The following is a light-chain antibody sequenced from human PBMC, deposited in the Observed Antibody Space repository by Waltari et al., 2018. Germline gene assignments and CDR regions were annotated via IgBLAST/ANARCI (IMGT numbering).Light chain of an antibody. CDR2: DVT. CDR3: CSYAGSYTYV. CDR1: SSDIGAYDY. J-gene: IGLJ1*01. V-gene: IGLV2-11*01. Sequence: QSALTQPRSVSGSPGQSVTISCTGTSSDIGAYDYVSWYQQHPGKPPKRIIYDVTDRPSGFPDRFSGSKSVNTASLTISGLQAEDEADYYCCSYAGSYTYVFGTGTKVTVL.